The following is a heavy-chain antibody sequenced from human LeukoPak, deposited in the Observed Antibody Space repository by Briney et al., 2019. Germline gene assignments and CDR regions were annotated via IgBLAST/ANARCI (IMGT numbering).Heavy chain of an antibody. CDR1: GYTFTSYG. V-gene: IGHV1-18*01. Sequence: ASVKVSCKASGYTFTSYGISWVRQAPGQGLERMGWISAYNGNTNYAQKLQGRVTMTTDTSTSTAYMELRSLRSDDTAVYYCARDGSGSYYFYCYYGMDVWGQGTTVTVSS. CDR3: ARDGSGSYYFYCYYGMDV. CDR2: ISAYNGNT. J-gene: IGHJ6*02. D-gene: IGHD3-10*01.